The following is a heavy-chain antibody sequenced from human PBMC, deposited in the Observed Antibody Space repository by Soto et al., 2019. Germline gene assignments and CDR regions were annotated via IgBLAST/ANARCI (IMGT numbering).Heavy chain of an antibody. CDR2: ISYSDFKP. D-gene: IGHD3-10*01. Sequence: GGSLRLSCVASGFTFSNYAMTWVRQAPGKGLEWVSSISYSDFKPFYGDSVKGRFTISRDNSKNTLYLQMSSLRAEDTALYYCAKWEYGSGSYSQGWFDPWGQGTLVTVSS. V-gene: IGHV3-23*01. J-gene: IGHJ5*02. CDR1: GFTFSNYA. CDR3: AKWEYGSGSYSQGWFDP.